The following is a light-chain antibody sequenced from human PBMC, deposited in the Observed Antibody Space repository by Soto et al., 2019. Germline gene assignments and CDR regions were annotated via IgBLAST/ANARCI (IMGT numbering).Light chain of an antibody. Sequence: DIQMTHSPSSLSASVGDRVTITCRASQSISNYLNWYQQKPGKAPKFLIYAASSLQSGVPSRFSGSGSGTDFTLTISNLQREDFATYFCQQSYSSSWTFGQGTKVDIK. CDR2: AAS. CDR1: QSISNY. V-gene: IGKV1-39*01. J-gene: IGKJ1*01. CDR3: QQSYSSSWT.